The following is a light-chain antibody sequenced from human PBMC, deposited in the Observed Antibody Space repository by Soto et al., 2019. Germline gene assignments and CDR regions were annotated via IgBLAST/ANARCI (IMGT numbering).Light chain of an antibody. V-gene: IGKV3-11*01. CDR2: DVS. CDR3: QQRINWPVT. CDR1: QSVSSY. Sequence: EIVLTQSPATLSLSPGEGATLSCRASQSVSSYLAWYQQKPGQAPRLLIYDVSHRATDIPARFSGSGSGTDFTLTISSLEPEDFAVYYCQQRINWPVTFGQGTRVEIK. J-gene: IGKJ1*01.